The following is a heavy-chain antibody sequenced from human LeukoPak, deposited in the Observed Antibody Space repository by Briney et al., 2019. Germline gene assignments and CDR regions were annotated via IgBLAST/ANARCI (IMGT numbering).Heavy chain of an antibody. D-gene: IGHD2-2*01. J-gene: IGHJ4*02. Sequence: GRSLRLSCAASGFIFSSYGIHWVRQAPGKGLEWVAVIWSDGRKTYYAGSVKGRFSISRDNSKNTVYLQMSSLRVEDTAVYYCARGSTSCHYTAPCMDSWGQGTLVIVSS. CDR3: ARGSTSCHYTAPCMDS. V-gene: IGHV3-33*01. CDR2: IWSDGRKT. CDR1: GFIFSSYG.